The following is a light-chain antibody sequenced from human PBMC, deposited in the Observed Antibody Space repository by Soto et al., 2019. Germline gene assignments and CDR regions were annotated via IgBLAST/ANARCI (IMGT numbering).Light chain of an antibody. J-gene: IGLJ1*01. V-gene: IGLV2-23*01. CDR1: SSDVGSYNL. Sequence: QPASVSGSPGQSITISCTGTSSDVGSYNLVSWYQQHPGKAPKLMIYEGSKRPSGVSNRFSGSKSGNTASLTISGLQAEDEADYYCCSYAGSSTYVLGTGTKVTVL. CDR3: CSYAGSSTYV. CDR2: EGS.